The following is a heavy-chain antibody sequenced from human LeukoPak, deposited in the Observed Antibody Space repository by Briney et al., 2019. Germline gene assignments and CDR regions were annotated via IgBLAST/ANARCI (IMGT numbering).Heavy chain of an antibody. CDR3: ARAPRGPEKGFDP. CDR1: GYTFTEYY. J-gene: IGHJ5*02. D-gene: IGHD3-10*01. CDR2: INPNSGGT. Sequence: ASVKVSCKASGYTFTEYYMHWVRQAPGQGLEWMGWINPNSGGTNYAQKFQGRVTMTRDTSISTAYMELSRLRSDDTAVYYCARAPRGPEKGFDPWGQGTLVTVSS. V-gene: IGHV1-2*02.